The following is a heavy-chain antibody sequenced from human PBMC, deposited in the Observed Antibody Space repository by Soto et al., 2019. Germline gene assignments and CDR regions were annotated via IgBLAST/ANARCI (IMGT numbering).Heavy chain of an antibody. D-gene: IGHD3-10*01. Sequence: GGSLRLSCAASGFTFSSYAMSWVRQAPGKGLEWVSAISGSGGSTYYADSVKGRFTISRDNSKNTLYLQMNSLRAEDTAVYYCATSGVLVGFGELSGVHYMDVWGKGTTVTVSS. J-gene: IGHJ6*03. CDR3: ATSGVLVGFGELSGVHYMDV. CDR2: ISGSGGST. CDR1: GFTFSSYA. V-gene: IGHV3-23*01.